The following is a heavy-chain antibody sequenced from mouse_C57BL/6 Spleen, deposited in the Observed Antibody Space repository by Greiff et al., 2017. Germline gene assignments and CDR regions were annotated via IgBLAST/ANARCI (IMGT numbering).Heavy chain of an antibody. CDR2: IDPETGGT. Sequence: QVQLKESGAGLVRPGASVTLSCKASGYTFTDYEMHWVKQTPVHGLEWIGAIDPETGGTAYNQKFKGKAILTADKSSSTAYMELRSLTSEDSAVYYCTRSYYGSSVYWGQGTTLTVSS. CDR3: TRSYYGSSVY. V-gene: IGHV1-15*01. D-gene: IGHD1-1*01. J-gene: IGHJ2*01. CDR1: GYTFTDYE.